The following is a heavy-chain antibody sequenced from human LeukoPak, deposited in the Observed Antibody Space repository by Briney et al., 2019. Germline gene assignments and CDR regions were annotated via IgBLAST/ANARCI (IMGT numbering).Heavy chain of an antibody. V-gene: IGHV1-46*01. CDR2: INPSGGST. CDR3: AREAKVDTAARAPRFDP. J-gene: IGHJ5*02. Sequence: ASVKVSCKASGYTFTSYYMHWVRQAPGQGFEWMGIINPSGGSTSYAQKFRGRVTMTRDTSTSTVYMELSSLRSEDTAVYYCAREAKVDTAARAPRFDPWGQGTLVTVSS. CDR1: GYTFTSYY. D-gene: IGHD5-18*01.